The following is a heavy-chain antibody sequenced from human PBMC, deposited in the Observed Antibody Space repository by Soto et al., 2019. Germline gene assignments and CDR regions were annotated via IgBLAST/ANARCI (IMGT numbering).Heavy chain of an antibody. D-gene: IGHD6-13*01. CDR2: ISGSGGST. J-gene: IGHJ5*02. V-gene: IGHV3-23*01. CDR3: AKVVGGVAAAGKRFDP. CDR1: GFTFSSYA. Sequence: GGSLRLSCAASGFTFSSYAMSWVRQAPGKGLEWVSAISGSGGSTYYADSVKGRFTISRDNSKNTLYLQMNSLRAEDTAVYYCAKVVGGVAAAGKRFDPWGQGTLVTVSS.